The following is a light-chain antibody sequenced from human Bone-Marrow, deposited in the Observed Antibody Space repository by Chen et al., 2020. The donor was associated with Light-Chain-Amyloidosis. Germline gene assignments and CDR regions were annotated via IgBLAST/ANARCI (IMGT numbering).Light chain of an antibody. V-gene: IGLV3-21*02. J-gene: IGLJ3*02. CDR2: DDS. Sequence: SYVLTQPSSVSVAPGQTATIACGGNNIGSTSVHWYQQTPGQAPLLVVYDDSDRPSGIPERLSGSNSGNTATLTIRRVGAGDEAAYYCQVWDRSSDRPVFGGGTKLTVL. CDR1: NIGSTS. CDR3: QVWDRSSDRPV.